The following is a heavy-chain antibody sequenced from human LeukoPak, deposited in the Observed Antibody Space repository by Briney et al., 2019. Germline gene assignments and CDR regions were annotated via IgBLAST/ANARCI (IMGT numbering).Heavy chain of an antibody. V-gene: IGHV4-39*01. J-gene: IGHJ4*02. CDR1: GGSISSSSYY. Sequence: SETLSLTCTVSGGSISSSSYYWGWIRQPPGKGLEWIGSIYYSGSTYYNPPLKSRVTISVDTSKNQFSLKLSSVTAADTAVYYCARLQPTAGYSSGWYTGFFDYWGQGTLVTVSS. CDR2: IYYSGST. CDR3: ARLQPTAGYSSGWYTGFFDY. D-gene: IGHD6-19*01.